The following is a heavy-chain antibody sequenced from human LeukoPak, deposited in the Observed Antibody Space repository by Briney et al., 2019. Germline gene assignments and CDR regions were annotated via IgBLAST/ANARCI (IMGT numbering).Heavy chain of an antibody. V-gene: IGHV1-2*02. J-gene: IGHJ4*02. CDR3: ARDSGYCTTTNCFHPFES. Sequence: ASVTVSCMASGYTFTGYHMHWVRQAPGQGLEWMGWIIPNSGATRFAQKFQGRVTMTRDTSISTAYMELSGLRSDDTAVYYCARDSGYCTTTNCFHPFESWGQGTLVTVSS. D-gene: IGHD2-2*01. CDR1: GYTFTGYH. CDR2: IIPNSGAT.